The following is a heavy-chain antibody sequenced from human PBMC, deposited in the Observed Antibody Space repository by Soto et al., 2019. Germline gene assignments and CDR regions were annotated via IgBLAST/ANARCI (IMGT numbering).Heavy chain of an antibody. V-gene: IGHV5-51*01. CDR3: ARSEYYDRSGYYEPVCGAFDI. CDR1: GYSFTSYW. J-gene: IGHJ3*02. Sequence: GESLKISCKGSGYSFTSYWIGRVRQMPGKGLEWMGIIYPGDSDTRYSPSFQGQVTISADKSISTAYLQWSSLKASDTAMYYCARSEYYDRSGYYEPVCGAFDIWGQGAMVTVSS. D-gene: IGHD3-22*01. CDR2: IYPGDSDT.